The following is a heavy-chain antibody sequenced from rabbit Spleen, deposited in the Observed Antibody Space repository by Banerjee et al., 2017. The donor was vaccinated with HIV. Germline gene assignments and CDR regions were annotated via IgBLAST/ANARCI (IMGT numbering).Heavy chain of an antibody. CDR2: VYAGGSGSA. D-gene: IGHD2-1*01. CDR1: GFSFSTAYN. J-gene: IGHJ4*01. V-gene: IGHV1S40*01. Sequence: QSLEESGGDLVQPGASLTLTCTASGFSFSTAYNIYWVRQAPGKGLEWIGTVYAGGSGSADYASWAKGRFTISRTSSTTVTLRMTSLTAADRATYFCARDLVGVIGWNFYLWGQGTLVTVS. CDR3: ARDLVGVIGWNFYL.